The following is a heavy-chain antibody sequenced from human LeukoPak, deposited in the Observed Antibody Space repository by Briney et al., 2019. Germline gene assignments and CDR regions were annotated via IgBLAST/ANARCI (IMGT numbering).Heavy chain of an antibody. J-gene: IGHJ4*02. Sequence: GGSLRLSCAASGFTFSSYWMHWVRQAPGKGLVWVSRINSDGSSTSYADSVKGRFTISRDNSKNTLYLQMSSLRAEDTAVYYCVKDGVVATISDFDYWGQGTLVTVSS. D-gene: IGHD5-12*01. CDR2: INSDGSST. CDR3: VKDGVVATISDFDY. V-gene: IGHV3-74*01. CDR1: GFTFSSYW.